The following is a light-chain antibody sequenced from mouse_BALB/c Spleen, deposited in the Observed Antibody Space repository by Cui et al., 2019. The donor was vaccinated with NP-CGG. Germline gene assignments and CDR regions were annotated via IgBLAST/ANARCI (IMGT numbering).Light chain of an antibody. V-gene: IGLV1*01. J-gene: IGLJ1*01. CDR2: GTN. CDR1: TGAVTTSNY. Sequence: QSFVTHVSSPPISPGETVTLTCRSNTGAVTTSNYANWVQEKPDHLFTGLIGGTNNRAPGVPARFSGSLIGDKAALTITGAQTEDEAIYFCALWYSNHWVFGGGTKLTVL. CDR3: ALWYSNHWV.